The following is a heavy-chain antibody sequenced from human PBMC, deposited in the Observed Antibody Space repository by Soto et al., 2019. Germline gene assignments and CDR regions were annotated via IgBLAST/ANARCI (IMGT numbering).Heavy chain of an antibody. CDR2: IYWDDDK. CDR1: GFSLSTSGVG. Sequence: SGPTLVNPTQTLTLTCTFSGFSLSTSGVGVGWIRQPPGKALEWLALIYWDDDKRYSPSLKSRLTITKDTSKNQVVLTMTNMDPVDTATYYCAHRFYYYDSSGYYYRPRGFDYWGQGTLVTVSS. J-gene: IGHJ4*02. V-gene: IGHV2-5*02. D-gene: IGHD3-22*01. CDR3: AHRFYYYDSSGYYYRPRGFDY.